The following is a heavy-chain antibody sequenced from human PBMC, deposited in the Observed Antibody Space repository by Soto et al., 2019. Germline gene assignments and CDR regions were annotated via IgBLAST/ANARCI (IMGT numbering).Heavy chain of an antibody. CDR2: INPNSGGT. CDR3: ARGQWLVPNKLYYYYGMDV. D-gene: IGHD6-19*01. CDR1: GYTFITYD. V-gene: IGHV1-2*02. Sequence: GASVKVSCKASGYTFITYDINWLRQAPGQGLEWMGWINPNSGGTNYAQKFQGRVTMTRNTSISTAYMELSRLRSDDTAVYYCARGQWLVPNKLYYYYGMDVWGQGTTVTVSS. J-gene: IGHJ6*02.